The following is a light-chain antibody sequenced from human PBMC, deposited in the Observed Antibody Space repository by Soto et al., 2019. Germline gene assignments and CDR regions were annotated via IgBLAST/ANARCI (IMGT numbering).Light chain of an antibody. CDR1: SSDVGGYNY. CDR3: CSFVDSYTYV. CDR2: DVS. V-gene: IGLV2-11*01. Sequence: QSALTQPRSVSGSPGQSVTISCTGTSSDVGGYNYVSWYQQHPGKAPKLMIYDVSKRPSGVPDRFSGSKSGNTASLTISGLQAEDEADYYCCSFVDSYTYVFGTETKLTVL. J-gene: IGLJ1*01.